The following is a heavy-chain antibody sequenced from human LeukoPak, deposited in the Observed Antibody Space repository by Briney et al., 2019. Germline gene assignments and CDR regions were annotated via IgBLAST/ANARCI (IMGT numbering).Heavy chain of an antibody. J-gene: IGHJ1*01. CDR1: GFTFSSYA. D-gene: IGHD4-17*01. CDR2: ISGSGGST. Sequence: GGSLRLSCAASGFTFSSYAMGWVRQAPGKGLEWVSAISGSGGSTYYADSVKGRFTISRDNSKNTLYLQMNSLRAEDTAVYYCAKDRPYGDYEEYFQHWGQGTLVTVSS. V-gene: IGHV3-23*01. CDR3: AKDRPYGDYEEYFQH.